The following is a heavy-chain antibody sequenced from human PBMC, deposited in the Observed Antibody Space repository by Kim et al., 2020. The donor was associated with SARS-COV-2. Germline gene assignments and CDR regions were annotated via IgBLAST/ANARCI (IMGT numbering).Heavy chain of an antibody. CDR3: AKDIRHSIAAAGNDY. J-gene: IGHJ4*02. V-gene: IGHV3-9*01. Sequence: DSVKGRFTISRDNAKNSLYLQMNSLRAEDTALYYCAKDIRHSIAAAGNDYWGQGTLVTVSS. D-gene: IGHD6-13*01.